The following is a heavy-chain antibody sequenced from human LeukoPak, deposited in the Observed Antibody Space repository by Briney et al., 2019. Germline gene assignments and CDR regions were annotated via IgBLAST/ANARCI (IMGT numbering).Heavy chain of an antibody. CDR2: IQYDVSSE. D-gene: IGHD4-17*01. CDR1: GFTLSSYG. J-gene: IGHJ4*02. CDR3: AKWGRSTVTTYY. Sequence: GGSLRLSCAASGFTLSSYGMHWVRQAPGKGLEWVAFIQYDVSSEYYADSVKGRFTVSRDNSRNTLYLQMNSLRAEDTAVYYCAKWGRSTVTTYYWGQGTLVTVSS. V-gene: IGHV3-30*02.